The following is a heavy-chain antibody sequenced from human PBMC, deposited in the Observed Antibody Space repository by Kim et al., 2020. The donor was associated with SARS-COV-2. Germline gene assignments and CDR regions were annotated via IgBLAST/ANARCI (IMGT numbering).Heavy chain of an antibody. Sequence: NPSLKSRVTISVDTSKNQFSLKLSSVTAADTAVYYCARDRVRGVPNWFDPWGQGTLVTVSS. J-gene: IGHJ5*02. CDR3: ARDRVRGVPNWFDP. V-gene: IGHV4-31*02. D-gene: IGHD3-10*01.